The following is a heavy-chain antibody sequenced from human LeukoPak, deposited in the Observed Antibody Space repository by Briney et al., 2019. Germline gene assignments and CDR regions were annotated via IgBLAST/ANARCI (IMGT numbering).Heavy chain of an antibody. CDR2: IYYSGST. Sequence: SETLSLTCTVSGGSISSYYWSWIRQPPGKGLEWIGYIYYSGSTNYNPSLKSRVTISVDTSKNQFSLKLSSVTAADTAVYYCARHGGTMVRGALGYWGQGTLVTVSS. CDR1: GGSISSYY. V-gene: IGHV4-59*08. D-gene: IGHD3-10*01. CDR3: ARHGGTMVRGALGY. J-gene: IGHJ4*02.